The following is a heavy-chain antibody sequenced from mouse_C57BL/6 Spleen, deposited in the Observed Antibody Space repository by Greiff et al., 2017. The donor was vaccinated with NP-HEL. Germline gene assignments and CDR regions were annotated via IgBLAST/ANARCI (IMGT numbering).Heavy chain of an antibody. CDR2: IDPSDSET. V-gene: IGHV1-52*01. Sequence: QVQLQQSGAELVRPGSSVKLSCKASGYTFTSYWMHWVKQRPIQGLEWIGNIDPSDSETHYNQKFKDKATLTVDKSSSTAYMQLSSLTSEDSAVYYLARFLYDYDGAGFAYWGQGTLVTVSA. CDR1: GYTFTSYW. CDR3: ARFLYDYDGAGFAY. D-gene: IGHD2-4*01. J-gene: IGHJ3*01.